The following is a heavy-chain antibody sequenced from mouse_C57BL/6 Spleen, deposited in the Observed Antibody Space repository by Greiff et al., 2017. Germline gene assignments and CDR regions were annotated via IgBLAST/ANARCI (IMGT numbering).Heavy chain of an antibody. Sequence: VQLQESGAELVRPGASVTLSCKASGYTFTDYEMHWVKQTPVHGLEWIGAIDPETGGTAYNQKSKGKAILTADKSSSTAYMELRSLTSEDSAVYYCTRYPFITTVVATEGWFAYWGQGTLVTVSA. V-gene: IGHV1-15*01. D-gene: IGHD1-1*01. J-gene: IGHJ3*01. CDR3: TRYPFITTVVATEGWFAY. CDR1: GYTFTDYE. CDR2: IDPETGGT.